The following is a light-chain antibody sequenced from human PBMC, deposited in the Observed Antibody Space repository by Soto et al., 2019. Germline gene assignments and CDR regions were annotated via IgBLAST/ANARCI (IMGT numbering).Light chain of an antibody. J-gene: IGLJ2*01. V-gene: IGLV2-8*01. CDR1: SSDVGGYNY. CDR3: SSYAGSNNYVV. Sequence: QSVLTQPPSASGSPGQSVTISCTGSSSDVGGYNYVSWYQQHPGTAPRLIIYEVSKRPSGVPDRFSGSKSGNTASLTVAGLQAEDEGDFYCSSYAGSNNYVVFGGGTKLTV. CDR2: EVS.